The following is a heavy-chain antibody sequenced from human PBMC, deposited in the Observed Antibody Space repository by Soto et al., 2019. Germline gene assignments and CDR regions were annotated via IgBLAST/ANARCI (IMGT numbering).Heavy chain of an antibody. Sequence: QVRVVQSGAEVKKPGASVKVSCKTSGYTFPDYDINWVRQAPGQGLEWMGWVSPDHGNAGYAQQFQGRVTMTSDTSISTVFMELTNLRSEDTAVYNCAVTTGYGGQGTKVTVSS. J-gene: IGHJ4*02. CDR3: AVTTGY. D-gene: IGHD4-17*01. CDR2: VSPDHGNA. CDR1: GYTFPDYD. V-gene: IGHV1-8*01.